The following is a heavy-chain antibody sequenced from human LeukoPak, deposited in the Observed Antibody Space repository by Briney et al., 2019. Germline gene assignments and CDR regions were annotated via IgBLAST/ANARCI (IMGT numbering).Heavy chain of an antibody. CDR3: AREQNVVVPAAIWFDP. Sequence: SETLSLTCTVSGGSVSSGSYYWSWIRQPPGKGLEWIGYIYYSGITNYNPSLKSRVTISVDTSKNQFSLKLSSVTAADTAVYYCAREQNVVVPAAIWFDPWGQGTQVTVSS. V-gene: IGHV4-61*01. CDR2: IYYSGIT. CDR1: GGSVSSGSYY. D-gene: IGHD2-2*01. J-gene: IGHJ5*02.